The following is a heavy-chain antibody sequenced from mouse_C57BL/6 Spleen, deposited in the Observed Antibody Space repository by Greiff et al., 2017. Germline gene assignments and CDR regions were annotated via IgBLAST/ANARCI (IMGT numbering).Heavy chain of an antibody. CDR1: GYAFSSYW. D-gene: IGHD1-3*01. J-gene: IGHJ2*01. CDR2: IYPGDGDT. Sequence: QVQLQQSGAELVKPGASVKISCKASGYAFSSYWMNWVKQRPGKGLEWIGQIYPGDGDTNYNGKFKGKATLTADQSSSTAYMQHGSLTSEDSAVYFCARAWSGNADYWGQGTTLTVSS. CDR3: ARAWSGNADY. V-gene: IGHV1-80*01.